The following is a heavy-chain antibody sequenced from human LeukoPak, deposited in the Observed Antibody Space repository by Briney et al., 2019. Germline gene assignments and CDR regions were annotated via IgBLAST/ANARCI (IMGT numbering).Heavy chain of an antibody. CDR3: ARGLAIRGFYFDY. CDR2: IKQDGSEK. V-gene: IGHV3-7*04. D-gene: IGHD2-2*02. CDR1: GFTFSGNW. J-gene: IGHJ4*02. Sequence: GRSLRLSCAGSGFTFSGNWMSWVRRAPGKGLEWVANIKQDGSEKYYVDSVRGRFTISRDNAKNSLYLQMNSLRAEDTAVYYCARGLAIRGFYFDYWGQGTLVTVTS.